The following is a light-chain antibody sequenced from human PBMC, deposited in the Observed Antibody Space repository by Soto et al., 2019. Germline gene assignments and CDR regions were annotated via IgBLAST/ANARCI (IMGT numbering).Light chain of an antibody. CDR1: EGIVNY. CDR3: QQLFRYPLA. V-gene: IGKV1-9*01. CDR2: GAS. Sequence: IQLTQSPSSLSASVGDRVTITCRASEGIVNYLAWYQQQPGKAPKLLIYGASTLQGGVPSRFPGSGSGTDFTLTISSLQPEDLATYHCQQLFRYPLAFGQGTRLEMK. J-gene: IGKJ5*01.